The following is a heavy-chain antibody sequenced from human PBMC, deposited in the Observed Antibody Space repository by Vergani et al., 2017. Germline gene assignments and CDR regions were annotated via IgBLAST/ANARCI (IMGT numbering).Heavy chain of an antibody. V-gene: IGHV4-30-4*08. CDR3: ARGIAPAAGYYYYGMDV. CDR2: IYYSGST. Sequence: QVQLQESGPGLVKPSQTLSLTCTVSGGSISSGDYYWSWIRQPPGKGLEWIGYIYYSGSTYYNPSLKSRVTISVDTSKNQFSLKLSSVTAADTAVYYCARGIAPAAGYYYYGMDVWGQGTTVTVSS. D-gene: IGHD6-25*01. J-gene: IGHJ6*02. CDR1: GGSISSGDYY.